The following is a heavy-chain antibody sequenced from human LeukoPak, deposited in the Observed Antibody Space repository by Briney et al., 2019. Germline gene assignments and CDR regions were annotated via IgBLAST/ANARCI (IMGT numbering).Heavy chain of an antibody. CDR2: MKANSGKT. V-gene: IGHV1-8*01. J-gene: IGHJ6*03. Sequence: ASVKVSCKASGYTFTSYDINWVRQAPGQGLEWMGWMKANSGKTVYAQKFQGRVTMTRNTSKRTAYMEMRSLRYEDTAVYSSPRLFSWYYVSYYYYYMDVWGTGTPVTVSS. D-gene: IGHD6-13*01. CDR3: PRLFSWYYVSYYYYYMDV. CDR1: GYTFTSYD.